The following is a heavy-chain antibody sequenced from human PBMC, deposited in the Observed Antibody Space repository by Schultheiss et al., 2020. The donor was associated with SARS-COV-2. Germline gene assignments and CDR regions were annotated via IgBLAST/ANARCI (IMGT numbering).Heavy chain of an antibody. J-gene: IGHJ4*02. CDR2: IYYGGNT. Sequence: SETLSLTCSVSGGSISSSGYYWSWIRQSPGEGLHYIGTIYYGGNTYYNPSLRSRVTLSVDTSKNQFSLKLSSVTAADTAVYYCARRGDRCSSTSCFMGYFDYWGQGTLVTVSS. CDR1: GGSISSSGYY. D-gene: IGHD2-2*01. CDR3: ARRGDRCSSTSCFMGYFDY. V-gene: IGHV4-39*01.